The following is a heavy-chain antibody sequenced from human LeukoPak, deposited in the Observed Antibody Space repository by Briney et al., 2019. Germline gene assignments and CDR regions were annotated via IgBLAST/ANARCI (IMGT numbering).Heavy chain of an antibody. J-gene: IGHJ4*02. V-gene: IGHV3-23*01. CDR1: GFTFSTYV. CDR3: AKEKLRYYDY. CDR2: ISGSGGTT. Sequence: GGSLRLSCEASGFTFSTYVMSWVRQAPGKGLECVSSISGSGGTTYYADSVKGRFTITRDNSKNTVYLQMSSLTVEDTAIYYCAKEKLRYYDYWGQGALVTVSS. D-gene: IGHD3-16*01.